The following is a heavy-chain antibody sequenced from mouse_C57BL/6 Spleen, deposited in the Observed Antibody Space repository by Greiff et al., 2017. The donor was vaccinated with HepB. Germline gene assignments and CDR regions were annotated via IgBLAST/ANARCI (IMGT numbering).Heavy chain of an antibody. Sequence: DVQLQESGTVLARPGASVKMSCKTSGYTFTSYWMHWVKQRPGQGLEWIGAIYPGNSDTSYNQKFKGKAKLTAVTSASTAYMELSSLTNEDSAVYFCAREAIYYGNYDAIDYWGQGTSVTVSS. CDR1: GYTFTSYW. CDR3: AREAIYYGNYDAIDY. CDR2: IYPGNSDT. V-gene: IGHV1-5*01. D-gene: IGHD2-1*01. J-gene: IGHJ4*01.